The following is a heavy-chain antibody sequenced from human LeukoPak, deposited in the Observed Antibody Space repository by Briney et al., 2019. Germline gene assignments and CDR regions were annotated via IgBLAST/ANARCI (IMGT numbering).Heavy chain of an antibody. CDR2: ISYDGSNK. D-gene: IGHD2-2*01. J-gene: IGHJ4*02. Sequence: PGGSLTLSCAASGFTFSSYGMHWVRQAPGKGLEWVAVISYDGSNKYYADSVKGRFTISRDNSKNTLYLQMNSLRAEDTAVYYCAKDLLRYCSSTSCYGEDYWGQGTLVTVSS. CDR3: AKDLLRYCSSTSCYGEDY. V-gene: IGHV3-30*18. CDR1: GFTFSSYG.